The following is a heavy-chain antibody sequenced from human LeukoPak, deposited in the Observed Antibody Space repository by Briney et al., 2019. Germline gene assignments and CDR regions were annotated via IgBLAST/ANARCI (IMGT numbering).Heavy chain of an antibody. J-gene: IGHJ1*01. CDR3: ARGERGYRYGFEYFQK. Sequence: GASVKVSCKASGYTFTSYYMHWVRQAPGQGLEWMGIINPSGGSTSYAQKFQGRVTMTRDMSTSTVYMELSSLRSEDTAVYYCARGERGYRYGFEYFQKWGQGTLVTVSS. D-gene: IGHD5-18*01. CDR1: GYTFTSYY. CDR2: INPSGGST. V-gene: IGHV1-46*01.